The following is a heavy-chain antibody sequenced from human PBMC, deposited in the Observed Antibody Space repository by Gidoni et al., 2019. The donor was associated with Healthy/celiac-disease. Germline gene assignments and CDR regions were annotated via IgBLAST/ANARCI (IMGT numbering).Heavy chain of an antibody. CDR1: GFTFSSYG. CDR2: IWYDGSNK. CDR3: AREGGMVVIAHNYFDY. D-gene: IGHD2-21*01. Sequence: QVQLVESGGGVVQPGRSLRLSCAASGFTFSSYGMHWVRQAPGKGLEWVAVIWYDGSNKYYADSVKGRFTISRDNSKNTLYLQMNSLRAEDTAVYYCAREGGMVVIAHNYFDYWGQGTLVTVSS. V-gene: IGHV3-33*01. J-gene: IGHJ4*02.